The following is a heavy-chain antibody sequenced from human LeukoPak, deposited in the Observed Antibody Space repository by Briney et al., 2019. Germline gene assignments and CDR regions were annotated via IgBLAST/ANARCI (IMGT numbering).Heavy chain of an antibody. CDR2: ISGSGVKT. D-gene: IGHD3-3*01. CDR1: GFTFSSYA. J-gene: IGHJ4*02. CDR3: AKDHDADY. V-gene: IGHV3-23*01. Sequence: GGSLRLSCAASGFTFSSYAMHWVRQAPGKGLEWVAGISGSGVKTYYADSVKGRFTISRDNSKKTLYPQMNSLRVEDTAVYYCAKDHDADYWGQGTLVTVSS.